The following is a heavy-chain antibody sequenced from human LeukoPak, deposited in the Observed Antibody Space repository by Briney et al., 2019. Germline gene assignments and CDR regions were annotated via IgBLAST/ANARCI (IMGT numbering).Heavy chain of an antibody. CDR2: ISGSGGST. D-gene: IGHD4-17*01. J-gene: IGHJ4*02. CDR1: GFTFSSYA. V-gene: IGHV3-23*01. Sequence: GGSLRLSCAASGFTFSSYAMSWVRQAPGKGLEWVSAISGSGGSTYYADSVKGRFTISRDNSKNTLYLQMNSLRAEDTAVYYCARFRLTVTTYAHLDYWGQGTLVTVSS. CDR3: ARFRLTVTTYAHLDY.